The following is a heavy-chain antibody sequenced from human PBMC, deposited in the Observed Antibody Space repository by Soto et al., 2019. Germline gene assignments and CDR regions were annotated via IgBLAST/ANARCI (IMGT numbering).Heavy chain of an antibody. Sequence: PGGSLRLSCAASGFTFSTYSMNWVRQAPGKGLEWVSYISSSSSTIFYTDSVKGRFTVSRDNAKNSLYLQMNSLRAEDTAVYYCAKDNTDIVLVPAARSYYYYGMDVWGQGTTVTVSS. V-gene: IGHV3-48*01. CDR2: ISSSSSTI. CDR1: GFTFSTYS. CDR3: AKDNTDIVLVPAARSYYYYGMDV. J-gene: IGHJ6*02. D-gene: IGHD2-2*01.